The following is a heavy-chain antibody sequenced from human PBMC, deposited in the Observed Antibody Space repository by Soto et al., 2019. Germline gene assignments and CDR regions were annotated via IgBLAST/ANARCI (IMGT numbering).Heavy chain of an antibody. CDR1: GFTFSTYA. CDR2: ISASGGST. J-gene: IGHJ4*02. CDR3: AKSYYYGSGSYLSHFDY. V-gene: IGHV3-23*01. Sequence: PGGSLRLSFVASGFTFSTYAMSWFRQAPGKGREWVSTISASGGSTYYPNSVKGRFTISRDNSKNTLYLQMSSLRAADTAVYYCAKSYYYGSGSYLSHFDYWGRGP. D-gene: IGHD3-10*01.